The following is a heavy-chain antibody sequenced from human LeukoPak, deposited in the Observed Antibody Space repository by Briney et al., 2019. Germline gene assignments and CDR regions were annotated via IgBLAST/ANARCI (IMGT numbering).Heavy chain of an antibody. J-gene: IGHJ6*03. CDR1: GYTFTGYY. D-gene: IGHD3-10*01. CDR2: INPNSGGT. V-gene: IGHV1-2*02. Sequence: GASVKVSCKACGYTFTGYYMHCVRQAPGQGLEWMGWINPNSGGTNYAQKFQGRVTMTRDTPISTAYMELSRLRSDDTAVYYCARFGGWGDYYMDVWGKGTTVTVSS. CDR3: ARFGGWGDYYMDV.